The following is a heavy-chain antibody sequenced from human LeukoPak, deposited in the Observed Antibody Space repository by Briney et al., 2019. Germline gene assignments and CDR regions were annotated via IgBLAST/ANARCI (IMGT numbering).Heavy chain of an antibody. D-gene: IGHD1-1*01. CDR3: ARLDRYADWFDP. Sequence: ASVKVSCKASGYTFTIYGISWVRQAPGQGLEWMGWISAYNGNTNYAQKLQGRVTMTTDTSTSTAYMELRSLRSDDTAVYYCARLDRYADWFDPWGQGTLVTVSS. CDR1: GYTFTIYG. V-gene: IGHV1-18*01. J-gene: IGHJ5*02. CDR2: ISAYNGNT.